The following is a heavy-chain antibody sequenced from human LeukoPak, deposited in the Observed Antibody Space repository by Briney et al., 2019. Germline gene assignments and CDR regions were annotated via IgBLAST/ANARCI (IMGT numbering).Heavy chain of an antibody. CDR3: AKDYGDLRYYFDY. Sequence: PGGSLRLSCAASGFTFSSYGMHWVRQAPGKGLEWVAVIWYDGSNKYYADSVKGRFTISRDNSKNTLYLQMNSLRAEDTAVYYCAKDYGDLRYYFDYWGQGTLVTVSS. D-gene: IGHD4-17*01. CDR2: IWYDGSNK. V-gene: IGHV3-30*02. CDR1: GFTFSSYG. J-gene: IGHJ4*02.